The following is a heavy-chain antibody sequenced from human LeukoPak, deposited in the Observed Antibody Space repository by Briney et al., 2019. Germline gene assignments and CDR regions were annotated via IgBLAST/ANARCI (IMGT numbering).Heavy chain of an antibody. Sequence: SETLSLTCNVSGDSIASKSYYWTWIRQRPGEGLEWIGYIYFHGSSYYNPPLKSRLDLSLDSSKNQFSLNLRSVTAADSAVYFCARDHDRSGYFDYWGQGVLVTVTS. CDR3: ARDHDRSGYFDY. V-gene: IGHV4-31*03. CDR2: IYFHGSS. CDR1: GDSIASKSYY. D-gene: IGHD3-3*01. J-gene: IGHJ4*02.